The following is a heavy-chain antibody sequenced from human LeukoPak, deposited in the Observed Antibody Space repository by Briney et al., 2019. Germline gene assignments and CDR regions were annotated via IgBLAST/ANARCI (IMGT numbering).Heavy chain of an antibody. V-gene: IGHV4-34*01. CDR1: GGSFSGYY. J-gene: IGHJ4*02. D-gene: IGHD4-17*01. CDR2: INHSGST. CDR3: ARGARPLGYGDYVRLREVARGKFDY. Sequence: SETLSLTCAVYGGSFSGYYWSWIRQPPGKGLEWIGEINHSGSTNYNPSLKSRVTISVDTSKNQFSLKLSSVTAADTAVYYCARGARPLGYGDYVRLREVARGKFDYWGQGTLVTVSS.